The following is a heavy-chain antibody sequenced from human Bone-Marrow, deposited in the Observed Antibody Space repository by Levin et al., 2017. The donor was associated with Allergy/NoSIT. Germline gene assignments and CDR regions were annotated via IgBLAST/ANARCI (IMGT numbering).Heavy chain of an antibody. D-gene: IGHD2-2*01. Sequence: GGSLRLSCAASGFTFSFYDMHWVRQAPGKGLEWVAVISYDASNKYYADSVQGRFTISRDNSKNTFYLQMNSLRGDDTAVYYCARVEGLAVPAARYAMDVWGPGTTVTVSS. J-gene: IGHJ6*02. CDR2: ISYDASNK. V-gene: IGHV3-30*04. CDR1: GFTFSFYD. CDR3: ARVEGLAVPAARYAMDV.